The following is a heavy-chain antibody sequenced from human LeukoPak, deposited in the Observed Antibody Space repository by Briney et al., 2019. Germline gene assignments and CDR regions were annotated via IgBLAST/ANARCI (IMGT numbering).Heavy chain of an antibody. Sequence: GGSLRLSCAASGFTFSSYAMSWVRQAPGKGLEWVSAISGSGGSTYYADSVKGRFTISRDSAKNSLYLQMNSLRADDTAVYYCAKDGAVAGLYYLDYWGQGTLVIVSS. CDR2: ISGSGGST. J-gene: IGHJ4*02. CDR1: GFTFSSYA. D-gene: IGHD6-19*01. V-gene: IGHV3-23*01. CDR3: AKDGAVAGLYYLDY.